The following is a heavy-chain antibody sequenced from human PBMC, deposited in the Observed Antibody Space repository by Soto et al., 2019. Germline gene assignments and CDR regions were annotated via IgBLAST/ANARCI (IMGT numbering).Heavy chain of an antibody. CDR2: ISSSSSSI. D-gene: IGHD6-6*01. V-gene: IGHV3-48*02. Sequence: GSLRLSCAASGFTFTSHSMNWVRQAPGKGLEWVSYISSSSSSIDYADSVKGRFIISRDDAKNSLYLQMNGLRDEDTAVYYCVREGIAARPFDYWGQGT. J-gene: IGHJ4*02. CDR1: GFTFTSHS. CDR3: VREGIAARPFDY.